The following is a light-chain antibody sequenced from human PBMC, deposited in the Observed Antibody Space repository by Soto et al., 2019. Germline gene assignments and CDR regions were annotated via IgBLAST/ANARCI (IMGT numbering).Light chain of an antibody. CDR1: QSISSW. Sequence: DIQMTQSPSTLSASVGDRVTITCRASQSISSWLAWYQQKPGKAPKLLIYKASSLESGVPSRFSGSGSGTEFTLTISSLQPDDVATYYCQQYNSPPTFGQGTKVEIK. CDR3: QQYNSPPT. J-gene: IGKJ1*01. CDR2: KAS. V-gene: IGKV1-5*03.